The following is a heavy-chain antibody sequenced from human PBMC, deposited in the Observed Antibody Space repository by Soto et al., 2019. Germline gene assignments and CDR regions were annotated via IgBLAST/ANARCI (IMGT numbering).Heavy chain of an antibody. CDR2: ISSSSSYI. CDR1: ALTFGLSA. CDR3: ARDSLGTLDP. J-gene: IGHJ5*02. D-gene: IGHD7-27*01. V-gene: IGHV3-21*01. Sequence: GGLMIVSSAPVALTFGLSAGNFVRQAPGKGLEWVSSISSSSSYIYYADSVKGRFTISRGNAKNSLYLQMNSLRAEDTAVYYCARDSLGTLDPWGQGTMVTLSS.